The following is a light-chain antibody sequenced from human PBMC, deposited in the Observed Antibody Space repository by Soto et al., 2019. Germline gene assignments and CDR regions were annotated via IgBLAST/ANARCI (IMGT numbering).Light chain of an antibody. J-gene: IGKJ2*01. CDR2: DAS. V-gene: IGKV1-5*01. CDR3: QQYTTGPYT. CDR1: QSVTNW. Sequence: DIQMTQSPSTLSASVGDRVTITCRASQSVTNWLAWYQQKPGKAPNLLIYDASRLQSGIPSRVIGSRSGAELTVTTTSLQPGDFATYYCQQYTTGPYTFGQGTKLEIK.